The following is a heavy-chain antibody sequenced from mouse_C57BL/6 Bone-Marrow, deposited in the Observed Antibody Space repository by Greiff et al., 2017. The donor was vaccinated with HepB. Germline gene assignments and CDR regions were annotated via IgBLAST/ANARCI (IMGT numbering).Heavy chain of an antibody. D-gene: IGHD2-4*01. CDR1: GYTFPTFW. CDR2: IDPNSGGT. J-gene: IGHJ2*01. V-gene: IGHV1-72*01. Sequence: QVQLQQPGPERVKPVASVKLSCKASGYTFPTFWTHWVKQRPGRGLEWIGRIDPNSGGTKYNEKFKSKATLTVDKPSSTAYMQLSSLTSEDSAVYYCAKCDGGLRQGYSFDYWGQGTTLTVSS. CDR3: AKCDGGLRQGYSFDY.